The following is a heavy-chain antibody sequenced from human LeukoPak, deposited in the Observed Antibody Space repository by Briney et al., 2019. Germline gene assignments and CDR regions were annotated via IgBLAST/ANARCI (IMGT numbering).Heavy chain of an antibody. CDR1: GFTFITYN. CDR3: ARVWYSGSYPVDY. V-gene: IGHV3-21*04. D-gene: IGHD1-26*01. J-gene: IGHJ4*02. CDR2: ITSSSIHT. Sequence: GGSLRLSCAASGFTFITYNMNWVRQSPGKGLEWVSSITSSSIHTFYADSVRGRFTISRDNAKNSLYLQMNSLRAEDTAVYYCARVWYSGSYPVDYWGQGTLVTVSS.